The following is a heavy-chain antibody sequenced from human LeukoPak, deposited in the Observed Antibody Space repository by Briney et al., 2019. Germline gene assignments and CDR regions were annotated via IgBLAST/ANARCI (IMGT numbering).Heavy chain of an antibody. Sequence: SETLSLTCTVSGGSISSGSYYWSWIRQPAGKGLEWIGRIYTSGSTNYNPSLKRRVTISVDTSKNQFSLKLSSVTAADTAVYYCARDSLVEMATITDYWGQGTLVTVSS. D-gene: IGHD5-24*01. J-gene: IGHJ4*02. CDR3: ARDSLVEMATITDY. CDR2: IYTSGST. CDR1: GGSISSGSYY. V-gene: IGHV4-61*02.